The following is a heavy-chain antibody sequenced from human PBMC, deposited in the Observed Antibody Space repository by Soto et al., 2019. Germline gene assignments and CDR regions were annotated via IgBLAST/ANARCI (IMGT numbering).Heavy chain of an antibody. Sequence: NPSETLSLTCTVSGGSISSPDYFWTWIRQPPGKGLEWIGYISHSGSTHYNTSLKSRVIISIDTSKKYFSLNLSSVTAADTAVYYCARDSNTQFDYWGQGILVTVSS. CDR1: GGSISSPDYF. CDR2: ISHSGST. J-gene: IGHJ4*02. CDR3: ARDSNTQFDY. D-gene: IGHD2-2*02. V-gene: IGHV4-30-4*01.